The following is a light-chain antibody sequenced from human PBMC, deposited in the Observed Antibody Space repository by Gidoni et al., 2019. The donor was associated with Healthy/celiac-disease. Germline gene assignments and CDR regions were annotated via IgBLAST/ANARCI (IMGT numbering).Light chain of an antibody. V-gene: IGKV3-15*01. J-gene: IGKJ1*01. CDR1: QSVSSN. Sequence: EIVITPSPATLSVSPGERATLSCRASQSVSSNLAWYQQKPGQAPRPLIYGASTRATGIPARFSGSGSGTEFTLTISSLQSEDFAVYYCQQYNNWPGTFGQGTKVEIK. CDR2: GAS. CDR3: QQYNNWPGT.